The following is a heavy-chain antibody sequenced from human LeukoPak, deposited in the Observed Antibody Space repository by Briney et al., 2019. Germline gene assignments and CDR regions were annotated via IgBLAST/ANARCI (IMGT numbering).Heavy chain of an antibody. J-gene: IGHJ6*03. CDR1: GYTFTSYD. V-gene: IGHV1-8*03. CDR3: ARANMGYYAKGRHYYYMDV. D-gene: IGHD2-2*01. Sequence: ASVKVSCKASGYTFTSYDINWVRQATGQGLEWMGWMNPNSGNTGYAQKFQGRVTITRNTSISTAYMELSSLRSEDTAVYYCARANMGYYAKGRHYYYMDVWGKGTTVTVSS. CDR2: MNPNSGNT.